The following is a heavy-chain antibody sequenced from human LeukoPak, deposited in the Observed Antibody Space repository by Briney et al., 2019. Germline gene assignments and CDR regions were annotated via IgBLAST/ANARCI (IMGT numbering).Heavy chain of an antibody. V-gene: IGHV3-74*01. Sequence: GGCLRLSCASSVFTFNNYWMHGVRQAPGKGLVWVSRINSDGSNTNYADSVKGRFTISRDNAKNTLYLQMNSLRAEDTAVYYCARDSLSGTYRLDYWGQGALVTVSS. CDR3: ARDSLSGTYRLDY. J-gene: IGHJ4*02. CDR2: INSDGSNT. D-gene: IGHD1-26*01. CDR1: VFTFNNYW.